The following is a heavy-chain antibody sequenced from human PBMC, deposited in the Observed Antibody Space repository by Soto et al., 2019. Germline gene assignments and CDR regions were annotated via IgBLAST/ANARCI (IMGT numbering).Heavy chain of an antibody. CDR2: LFYTGNT. V-gene: IGHV4-39*01. CDR3: AGQGVAGGNYFGY. Sequence: PSETLSLTCTVSGGPISSSSYHWGWIRQPPGKGLEWIGSLFYTGNTYYNPSLKSRVTVSVDTSKNQFSLRLSSVTAADTAVYNCAGQGVAGGNYFGYWGQGTLVTVSS. J-gene: IGHJ4*02. CDR1: GGPISSSSYH.